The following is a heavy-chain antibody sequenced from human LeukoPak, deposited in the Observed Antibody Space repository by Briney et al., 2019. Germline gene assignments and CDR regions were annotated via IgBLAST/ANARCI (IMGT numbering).Heavy chain of an antibody. D-gene: IGHD3-22*01. CDR2: IYYSGST. J-gene: IGHJ3*02. Sequence: SETLSLTCTVSGGSISSYYWSWIRQPPGKGLEWIGYIYYSGSTNYSPSLKSRVTISVDTSKNQFSLKLSSVTAADTAVYYCAREAYYYDSSGYWEAFDIWGQGTMVTVSS. V-gene: IGHV4-59*01. CDR1: GGSISSYY. CDR3: AREAYYYDSSGYWEAFDI.